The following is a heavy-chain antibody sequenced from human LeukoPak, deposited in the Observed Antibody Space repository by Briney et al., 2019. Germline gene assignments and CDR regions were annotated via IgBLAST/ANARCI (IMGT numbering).Heavy chain of an antibody. V-gene: IGHV4-39*07. D-gene: IGHD3-10*01. Sequence: PSETLSLTCTVSGGSISSSSYYWGWIRQPPGKGLEWIGSIYYSGSTYYNPSLKSRVTISVDTSKNQFSLKLSSVTAADTAVYYCARRVLRSRSFDPWGQGTLVTVSS. CDR3: ARRVLRSRSFDP. J-gene: IGHJ5*02. CDR1: GGSISSSSYY. CDR2: IYYSGST.